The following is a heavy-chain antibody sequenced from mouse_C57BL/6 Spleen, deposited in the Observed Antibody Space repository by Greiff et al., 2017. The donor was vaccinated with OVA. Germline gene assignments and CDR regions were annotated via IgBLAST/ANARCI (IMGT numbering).Heavy chain of an antibody. D-gene: IGHD2-1*01. CDR2: ISDGGSYT. CDR3: ARAFYYTFDY. CDR1: GFTFSSYA. J-gene: IGHJ2*01. V-gene: IGHV5-4*01. Sequence: EVQLVESGGGLVKPGGSLKLSCAASGFTFSSYAMSWVRQTPEKRLEWVATISDGGSYTYYPDNVKGRFTISRDNAKNNLYLQMSHLKSEDTAMYYCARAFYYTFDYWGQGTTLTVSS.